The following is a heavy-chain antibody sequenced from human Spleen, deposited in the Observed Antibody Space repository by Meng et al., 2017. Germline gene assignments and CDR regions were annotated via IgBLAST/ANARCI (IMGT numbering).Heavy chain of an antibody. Sequence: GGSLRLSCAASGFSFSTYAMHWVRQAPGKGLEWVAVIWYDGSKKYHSDSVRGRFTISRDNSKNTLNLQMDSLRAEDTAVYYCARDHYEGARPLDYWGQGTLVTVSS. V-gene: IGHV3-33*01. CDR2: IWYDGSKK. CDR3: ARDHYEGARPLDY. J-gene: IGHJ4*02. CDR1: GFSFSTYA. D-gene: IGHD1-26*01.